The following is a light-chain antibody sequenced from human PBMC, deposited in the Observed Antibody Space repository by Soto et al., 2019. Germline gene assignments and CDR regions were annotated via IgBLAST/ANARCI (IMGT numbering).Light chain of an antibody. Sequence: DIQMTQSPSTLSASVGDRVTITCRASQSIDTWLAWYQQKPGKAPKLLIYKSSSLESGVPSRFSGSGSGTEFTLTISSLQPDDFATYYCQQYNGYPLTFGGGTKVEIK. CDR1: QSIDTW. J-gene: IGKJ4*01. CDR3: QQYNGYPLT. V-gene: IGKV1-5*03. CDR2: KSS.